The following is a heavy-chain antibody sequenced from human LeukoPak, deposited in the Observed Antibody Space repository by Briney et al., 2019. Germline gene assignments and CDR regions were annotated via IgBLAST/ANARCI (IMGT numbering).Heavy chain of an antibody. D-gene: IGHD2-2*01. CDR3: ANVPFDY. V-gene: IGHV3-43*02. CDR1: GFTFDDSA. CDR2: ISNNGGST. Sequence: GGSLRLSCAASGFTFDDSAMHWVRQAPGKGLEWVSLISNNGGSTYYADSVKGRFTISRDNSKNSLYLQMNSLRTEDTALYYCANVPFDYWGQGTLVTVSS. J-gene: IGHJ4*02.